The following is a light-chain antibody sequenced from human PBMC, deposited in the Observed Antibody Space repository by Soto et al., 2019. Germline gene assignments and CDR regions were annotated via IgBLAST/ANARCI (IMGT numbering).Light chain of an antibody. CDR1: QNVYNN. V-gene: IGKV3-15*01. CDR3: QQCRNLPLT. Sequence: EIVMTQSPAPLSVSPGEGATLSCKASQNVYNNLAWYQQRPGQPPRLLIYDASTRATGISARFSGSGYGTEFTLTISGLPSDDFAVYFDQQCRNLPLTVGGGTKVEIK. CDR2: DAS. J-gene: IGKJ4*01.